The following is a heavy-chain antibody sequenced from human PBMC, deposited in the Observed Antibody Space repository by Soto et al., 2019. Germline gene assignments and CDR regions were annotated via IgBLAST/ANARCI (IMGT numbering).Heavy chain of an antibody. D-gene: IGHD1-26*01. CDR3: ARGDYSVGDDFDY. Sequence: GASVKVSCKASGYTFTNYGVSWVRQAPGQGLEWMGWIGGYKGNTNYAQKLQGRVTLTTDTSISTAYMELSSLRSEDTAVYYCARGDYSVGDDFDYWGQGTLVTVSS. CDR1: GYTFTNYG. CDR2: IGGYKGNT. J-gene: IGHJ4*02. V-gene: IGHV1-18*01.